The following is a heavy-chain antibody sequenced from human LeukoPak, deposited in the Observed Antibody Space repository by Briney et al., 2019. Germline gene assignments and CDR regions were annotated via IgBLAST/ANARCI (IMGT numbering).Heavy chain of an antibody. Sequence: SETLSLTCAVYGGSFSDYYWTWIRQPPGKGLEWIGELNHSGSTNYNPSLKSRVTISVDTSKNQFSLNLSSVTAADTAVYYCARGRVVPAAMGKKKYYGMDVWGQGTTVTVSS. J-gene: IGHJ6*02. CDR3: ARGRVVPAAMGKKKYYGMDV. CDR2: LNHSGST. D-gene: IGHD2-2*01. V-gene: IGHV4-34*01. CDR1: GGSFSDYY.